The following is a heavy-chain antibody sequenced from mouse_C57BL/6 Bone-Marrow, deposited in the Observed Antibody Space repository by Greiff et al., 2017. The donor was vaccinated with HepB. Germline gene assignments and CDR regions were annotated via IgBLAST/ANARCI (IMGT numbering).Heavy chain of an antibody. Sequence: EVQRVESGGDLVKPGGSLKLSCAASGFTFSSYGMSWVRQTPDKRLEWVATISSGGSYTYYPDSVKGRFTISRDNAKNTLYLQMSSLKSEDTAMYYCARRGGRYYFDYWGQGTTLTVSS. CDR2: ISSGGSYT. J-gene: IGHJ2*01. CDR3: ARRGGRYYFDY. CDR1: GFTFSSYG. V-gene: IGHV5-6*01.